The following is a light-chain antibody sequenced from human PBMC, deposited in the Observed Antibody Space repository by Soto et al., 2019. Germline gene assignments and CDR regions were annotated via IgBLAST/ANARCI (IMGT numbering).Light chain of an antibody. V-gene: IGKV3-15*01. CDR3: QQYNSWPPLT. CDR2: GAS. CDR1: QSVSSN. Sequence: EIVMTQSPATLSVSPGERATLSCRASQSVSSNLAWYQQKPGQAPRLLIYGASTRATGIPARFSRIGSGTEFTLTISSLQSEDFAVYYCQQYNSWPPLTFGGGTKVEIK. J-gene: IGKJ4*01.